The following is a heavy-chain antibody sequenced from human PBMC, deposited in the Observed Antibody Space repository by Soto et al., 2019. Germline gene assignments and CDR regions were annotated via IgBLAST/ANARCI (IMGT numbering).Heavy chain of an antibody. D-gene: IGHD2-2*03. J-gene: IGHJ6*02. V-gene: IGHV3-23*01. CDR2: ISGSGGST. CDR3: AKDLTLLDLDDYYYYGMDV. CDR1: GFTFSSYA. Sequence: EVQLLESGGGLVQPGGSLRLSCAASGFTFSSYAMSWVRQAPGKGLEWVSAISGSGGSTYYADSVKGRFTISRDNSKNTLYLQMNSLRAEDTAVYYCAKDLTLLDLDDYYYYGMDVWGQGTTVTVSS.